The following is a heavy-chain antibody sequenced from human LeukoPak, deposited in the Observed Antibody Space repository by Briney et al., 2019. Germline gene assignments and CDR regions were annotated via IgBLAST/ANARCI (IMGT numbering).Heavy chain of an antibody. CDR3: AKDRDSGYDWGGALDY. Sequence: AGGSLRLSCEASGLTFSKSWMHWVRQAPGKGLVWVSRINNEGTTTSYADPVKGRFIISRDNSKNTLYLQMNSLRAEDTAVYYCAKDRDSGYDWGGALDYWGQGTLVTVSS. V-gene: IGHV3-74*01. D-gene: IGHD5-12*01. CDR1: GLTFSKSW. CDR2: INNEGTTT. J-gene: IGHJ4*02.